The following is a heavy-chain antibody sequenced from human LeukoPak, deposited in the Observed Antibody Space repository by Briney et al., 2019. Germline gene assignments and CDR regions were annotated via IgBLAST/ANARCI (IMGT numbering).Heavy chain of an antibody. CDR3: AREPTDYVRGSFSDY. CDR1: GGSIKDYY. Sequence: SETLSLTCTVSGGSIKDYYWSWIRQAPGKGLEWIAYINDNGHSGYNPSLESRVTISVDTSKNHFSLRLRSVIAADTAVYYCAREPTDYVRGSFSDYWGQGILVTVSS. D-gene: IGHD3-16*01. J-gene: IGHJ4*02. V-gene: IGHV4-59*12. CDR2: INDNGHS.